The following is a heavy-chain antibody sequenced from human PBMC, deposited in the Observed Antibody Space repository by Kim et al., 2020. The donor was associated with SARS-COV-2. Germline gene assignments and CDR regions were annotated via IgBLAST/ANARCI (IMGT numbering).Heavy chain of an antibody. CDR3: ARDKSNGVWFDP. D-gene: IGHD2-8*01. Sequence: PTYAQGFTGRFVFSFDTSVSTAYLQISGLRTEDTAIYYCARDKSNGVWFDPWGQGTLVTVSS. J-gene: IGHJ5*02. CDR2: P. V-gene: IGHV7-4-1*02.